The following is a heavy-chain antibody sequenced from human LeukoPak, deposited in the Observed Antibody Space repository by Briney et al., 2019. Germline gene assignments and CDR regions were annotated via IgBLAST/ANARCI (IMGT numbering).Heavy chain of an antibody. D-gene: IGHD3-3*01. J-gene: IGHJ4*02. CDR3: ARYVTIFGVVMDKFDY. Sequence: SETLSLTCAVYGGSFSGYYWSWIRQPPGKGLEWIGEINHSGSTNYNPSLKSRVTISVDTSKNLFSLKLSSVTAADTAVYYCARYVTIFGVVMDKFDYWGQGTLVTVSS. V-gene: IGHV4-34*01. CDR2: INHSGST. CDR1: GGSFSGYY.